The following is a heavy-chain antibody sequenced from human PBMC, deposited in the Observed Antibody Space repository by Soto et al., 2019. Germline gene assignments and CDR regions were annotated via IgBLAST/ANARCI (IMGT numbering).Heavy chain of an antibody. Sequence: EVQLVESGGGLVQPGGSLRLSCAASGFTFSSYSMNWVRQAPGKGLEWVSYISSSSSTIYYADSVKGRFTISRDNAKNSLYLQMNCLRAEDRAVYYCARASYSSGWYYFDYWGQGTLVNVSS. V-gene: IGHV3-48*01. CDR3: ARASYSSGWYYFDY. J-gene: IGHJ4*02. D-gene: IGHD6-19*01. CDR1: GFTFSSYS. CDR2: ISSSSSTI.